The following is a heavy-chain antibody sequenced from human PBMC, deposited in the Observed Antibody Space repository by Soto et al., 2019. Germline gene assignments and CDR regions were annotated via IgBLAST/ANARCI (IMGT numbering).Heavy chain of an antibody. J-gene: IGHJ4*02. Sequence: HPWGSLRLSCAASGFTFDDFGMHWVRQGPGKGLEWVSSISWNGGTIAYADSVKGRFTISRDNAKNSLYLQMNSLRPEDTALYFCAKAITLPAVESAFDSWGQGTLVTVSS. CDR3: AKAITLPAVESAFDS. CDR1: GFTFDDFG. V-gene: IGHV3-9*01. CDR2: ISWNGGTI. D-gene: IGHD6-13*01.